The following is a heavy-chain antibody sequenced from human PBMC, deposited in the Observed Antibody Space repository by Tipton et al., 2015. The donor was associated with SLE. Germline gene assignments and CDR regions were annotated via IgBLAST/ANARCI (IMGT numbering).Heavy chain of an antibody. CDR1: GYTFTGYY. Sequence: QSGAEVKKPGASVKVSCKASGYTFTGYYMHWVRQAPGQGLEWMGRINPNSGGTNYAQKFQGRVTMTRDTSISTAYMELSRLRSDDTAVYYCATCTVQDYYYYGMDVWGQGTTVTVSS. CDR3: ATCTVQDYYYYGMDV. V-gene: IGHV1-2*06. J-gene: IGHJ6*02. D-gene: IGHD4-17*01. CDR2: INPNSGGT.